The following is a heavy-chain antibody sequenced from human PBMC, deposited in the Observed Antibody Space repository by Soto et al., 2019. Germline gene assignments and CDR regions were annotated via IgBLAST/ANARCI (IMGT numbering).Heavy chain of an antibody. CDR1: GLTFSSYA. V-gene: IGHV3-23*01. CDR3: AKENGYSSSWFEFDY. J-gene: IGHJ4*02. CDR2: ISGSGGST. Sequence: EVQLLESGGGLVQPGGSLRLSGAASGLTFSSYAMSWVRQAPGKGLEWVSAISGSGGSTYYADSVKGRFTISRDNSKNTLYLQMNSLRAEDTAVYYCAKENGYSSSWFEFDYWGQGTLVTVSS. D-gene: IGHD6-13*01.